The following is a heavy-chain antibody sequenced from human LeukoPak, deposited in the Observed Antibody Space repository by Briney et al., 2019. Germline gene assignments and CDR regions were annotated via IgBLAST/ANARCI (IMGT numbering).Heavy chain of an antibody. CDR2: ISAYNGNT. D-gene: IGHD2-2*02. V-gene: IGHV1-18*04. CDR3: ARDKVEVPAAIDY. Sequence: ASVKVSCKASGYTFTSYYMHWVRQAPGQGLEWMGWISAYNGNTNYAQKLQGRVTMTTDTSTSTAYMELRSLRSDDTAVYYCARDKVEVPAAIDYWGQGTLVTVSS. CDR1: GYTFTSYY. J-gene: IGHJ4*02.